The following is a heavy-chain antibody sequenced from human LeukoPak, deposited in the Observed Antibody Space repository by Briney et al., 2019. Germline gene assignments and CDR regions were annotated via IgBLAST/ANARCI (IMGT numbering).Heavy chain of an antibody. CDR2: IYSSGST. CDR1: GGSISSYY. D-gene: IGHD2-2*01. Sequence: SETLSLTCTVSGGSISSYYWNWIRQPAGKGLEWIGRIYSSGSTNYNPSLKSRVTMSVDTSKNQFSLKLSSVTAADTAMYYCARLPTPGGYCSSTSCYGYWGQGTLVTVSS. CDR3: ARLPTPGGYCSSTSCYGY. J-gene: IGHJ4*02. V-gene: IGHV4-4*07.